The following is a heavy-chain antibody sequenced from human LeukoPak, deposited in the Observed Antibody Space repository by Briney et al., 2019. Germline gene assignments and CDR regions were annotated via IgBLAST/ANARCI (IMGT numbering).Heavy chain of an antibody. J-gene: IGHJ3*02. V-gene: IGHV4-61*02. CDR2: IYTSGST. Sequence: SQTLSLTCTVSGGSISSGSYYWSWIRQLAGKGLEWIGRIYTSGSTNYNPSLKSRVTISVDTSKNQFSLKLSSVTAADTAVYYCARVYYDILTGYLGAFDIWGQGTMVTVSS. CDR1: GGSISSGSYY. D-gene: IGHD3-9*01. CDR3: ARVYYDILTGYLGAFDI.